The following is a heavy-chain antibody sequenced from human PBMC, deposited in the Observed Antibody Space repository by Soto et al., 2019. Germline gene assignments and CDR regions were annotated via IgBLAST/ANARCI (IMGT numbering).Heavy chain of an antibody. V-gene: IGHV4-59*01. J-gene: IGHJ6*02. CDR3: ARDRVAASSYYYYGMDV. D-gene: IGHD6-6*01. CDR2: IYYSGST. Sequence: SESLSLTCTVSGGSICSYYWSWIRQPPGKGLEWIGYIYYSGSTNYNPSLKSRVTISVDTSKNQFSLKLSSVTAADTAVYYCARDRVAASSYYYYGMDVWGQGTTVTVSS. CDR1: GGSICSYY.